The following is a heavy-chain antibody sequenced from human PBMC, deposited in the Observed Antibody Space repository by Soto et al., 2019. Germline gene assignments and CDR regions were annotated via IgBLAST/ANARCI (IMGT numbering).Heavy chain of an antibody. V-gene: IGHV1-69*06. Sequence: GDSVKECFKASGGPFSSYAMSLVRQAPGQGHEWMGGTIPIFGTANYAQKFHGRVTITADKSTSTAYMELSSLRSEDTAVYYCASGVGDYAYYYYGMDVWGQGTTVTVSS. D-gene: IGHD4-17*01. J-gene: IGHJ6*01. CDR1: GGPFSSYA. CDR2: TIPIFGTA. CDR3: ASGVGDYAYYYYGMDV.